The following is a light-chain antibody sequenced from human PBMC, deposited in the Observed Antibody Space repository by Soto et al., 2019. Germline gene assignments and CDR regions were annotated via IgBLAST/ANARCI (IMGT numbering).Light chain of an antibody. Sequence: DIRMTQSPSSLAASVGDIVSITCRASQTITNYLNWYQLKPGKAPKLLIYAAATLQSGVPSRFSGSGSGTDFAVNISSLQPDDFATYYCQQGYNTPLTFGGATKLEIK. CDR2: AAA. CDR1: QTITNY. CDR3: QQGYNTPLT. V-gene: IGKV1-39*01. J-gene: IGKJ4*01.